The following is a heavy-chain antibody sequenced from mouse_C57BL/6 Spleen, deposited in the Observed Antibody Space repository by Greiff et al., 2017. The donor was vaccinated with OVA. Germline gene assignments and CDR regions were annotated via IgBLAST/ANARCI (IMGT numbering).Heavy chain of an antibody. J-gene: IGHJ2*01. D-gene: IGHD2-3*01. CDR1: GYTFTSYW. Sequence: VQLQQPGAELVRPGSSVKLSCKASGYTFTSYWMHWVKQRPIQGLEWIGNIDPSDSETHYNQKFKDKATLTVDKSSSTAYMQLSSLTSEDSAVYYCARRGGGYYFFDYWGQGTTLTVSS. CDR3: ARRGGGYYFFDY. V-gene: IGHV1-52*01. CDR2: IDPSDSET.